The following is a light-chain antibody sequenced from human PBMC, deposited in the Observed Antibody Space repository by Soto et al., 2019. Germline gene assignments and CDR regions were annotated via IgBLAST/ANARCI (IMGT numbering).Light chain of an antibody. V-gene: IGLV1-44*01. CDR1: SSNIGKNT. CDR3: AAWDDSLRGHV. CDR2: TDS. Sequence: QSVLTQPPSASGTPGQRVIISCSGSSSNIGKNTVSWFQQLPGAAPKVLIYTDSQRPSGVPDRFSGSKSGTSGSLAISGLQSEDEADYHCAAWDDSLRGHVFGTGTKVTVL. J-gene: IGLJ1*01.